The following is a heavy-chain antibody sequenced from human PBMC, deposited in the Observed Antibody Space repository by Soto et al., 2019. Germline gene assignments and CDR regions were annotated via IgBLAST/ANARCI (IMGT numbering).Heavy chain of an antibody. CDR3: ARDGPPRTFDC. D-gene: IGHD4-17*01. CDR2: IIPIYGTT. J-gene: IGHJ4*02. CDR1: GGSFSKFG. V-gene: IGHV1-69*18. Sequence: QVQLVQSGAEVKKPGSAVKVSCETSGGSFSKFGISWVRQAPGQGLEWMGMIIPIYGTTNYAQNFQGRITITADESTGTAYMELNSLRSEDTAVYYCARDGPPRTFDCWGQGTLVTVSS.